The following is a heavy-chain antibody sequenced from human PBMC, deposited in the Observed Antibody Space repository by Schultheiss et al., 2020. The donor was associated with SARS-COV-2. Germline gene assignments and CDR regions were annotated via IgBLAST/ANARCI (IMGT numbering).Heavy chain of an antibody. D-gene: IGHD3-10*01. V-gene: IGHV3-30-3*01. J-gene: IGHJ4*02. CDR3: ARAVDYYGSVLDY. Sequence: GESLKISCAASGFTFSSYAMHWVRQAPGKGLEWVAVISYDGSNKYYADSVKGRFTISRDNSKNTLYLQMNSLRAEDTAVYYCARAVDYYGSVLDYWGQGTLVTVSS. CDR1: GFTFSSYA. CDR2: ISYDGSNK.